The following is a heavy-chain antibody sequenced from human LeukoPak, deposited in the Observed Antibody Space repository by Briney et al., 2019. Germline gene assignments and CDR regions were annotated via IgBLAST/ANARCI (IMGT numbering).Heavy chain of an antibody. Sequence: SVKVSCKASGGTFSSYAISWVRQAPGQGLEWMGGIIPIFGTANYAQKFQGRVTITADESTSTAYMELSSLRSEDTAVYYCAREWGYYDFWSGYWYNWFDPWGQGTLVTVSS. CDR1: GGTFSSYA. D-gene: IGHD3-3*01. CDR2: IIPIFGTA. J-gene: IGHJ5*02. V-gene: IGHV1-69*13. CDR3: AREWGYYDFWSGYWYNWFDP.